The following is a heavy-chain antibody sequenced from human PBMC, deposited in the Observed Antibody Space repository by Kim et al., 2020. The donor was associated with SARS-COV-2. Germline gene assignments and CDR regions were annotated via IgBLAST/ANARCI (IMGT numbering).Heavy chain of an antibody. CDR1: GFTFINYA. CDR3: DESDGDHDYYYGLDV. D-gene: IGHD7-27*01. CDR2: ISGSGGNT. V-gene: IGHV3-23*01. J-gene: IGHJ6*02. Sequence: GGSLRLSCAASGFTFINYAMTWVRQGPGKGLEWVAGISGSGGNTYYADSVKGRFTMSRDNYKETLYLQMNRPRDEDAAVYESDESDGDHDYYYGLDVWG.